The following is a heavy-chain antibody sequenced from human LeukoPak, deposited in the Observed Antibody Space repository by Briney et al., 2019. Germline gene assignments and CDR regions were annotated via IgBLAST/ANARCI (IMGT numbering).Heavy chain of an antibody. V-gene: IGHV3-7*01. CDR2: IKQEGSEK. CDR3: ARGLGSGYVDY. CDR1: GFTFSSYW. D-gene: IGHD2-15*01. Sequence: PGGSLRLSCAASGFTFSSYWMSWVRQAPGKGLEWVANIKQEGSEKYYVDSVKGRFTISRDNAKNSLYLQMNSLRAEDTAVYYCARGLGSGYVDYWGQGTLVTVSS. J-gene: IGHJ4*02.